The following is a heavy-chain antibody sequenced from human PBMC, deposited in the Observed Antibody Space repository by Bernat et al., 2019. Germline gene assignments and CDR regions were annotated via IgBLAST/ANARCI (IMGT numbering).Heavy chain of an antibody. CDR2: INPNSGGT. Sequence: QVQLVQSGAEVKKPGASVKVSCKASGYTFTGYYMHWVRQAPGQGLEWMGWINPNSGGTNYAQKFQGWVTMTRETSISTAYMELSRLRSDDTAVYYCAREGPYYDFWSGYDSSWYGMDVWGQGTTVTISS. CDR3: AREGPYYDFWSGYDSSWYGMDV. J-gene: IGHJ6*02. V-gene: IGHV1-2*04. CDR1: GYTFTGYY. D-gene: IGHD3-3*01.